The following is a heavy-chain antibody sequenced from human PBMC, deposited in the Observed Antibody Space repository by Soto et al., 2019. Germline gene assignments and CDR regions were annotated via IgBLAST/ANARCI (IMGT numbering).Heavy chain of an antibody. CDR2: ISYDGSNK. Sequence: PXGSLILSCTAAGVTFSSYGMHWVRQAPGKGLEWVAVISYDGSNKYYADSVKGRFTISRDNSKNTLYLQMNSLRAEDTAVYYCAKGEYSYGFDYWGQGTLVTVSS. V-gene: IGHV3-30*18. CDR3: AKGEYSYGFDY. CDR1: GVTFSSYG. D-gene: IGHD5-18*01. J-gene: IGHJ4*02.